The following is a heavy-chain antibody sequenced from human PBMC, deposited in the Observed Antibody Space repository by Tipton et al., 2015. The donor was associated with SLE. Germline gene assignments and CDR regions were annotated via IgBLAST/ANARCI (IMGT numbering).Heavy chain of an antibody. CDR3: AGLRGILTGPRGAFDI. V-gene: IGHV4-59*01. J-gene: IGHJ3*02. CDR1: GGSISSYY. D-gene: IGHD3-9*01. Sequence: TLSLTCAVYGGSISSYYWSWLPQPPEKGLEWIGKIYYSGSNNSNPSLKSRDTISVDTSKNQFSLKLSSVTAADTAVYYCAGLRGILTGPRGAFDIWGQGTIVTVSS. CDR2: IYYSGSN.